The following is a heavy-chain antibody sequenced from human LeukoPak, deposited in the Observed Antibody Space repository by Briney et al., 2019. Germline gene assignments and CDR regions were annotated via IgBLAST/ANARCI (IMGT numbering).Heavy chain of an antibody. D-gene: IGHD6-19*01. J-gene: IGHJ4*02. V-gene: IGHV3-30-3*01. CDR3: ARSYRSGWYYFDY. CDR1: GFIFSSYG. Sequence: GSLRLSCVVSGFIFSSYGMHWVRQAPGKGLEWVAGLSYDGSNTNHADPVKGRFTISRDNSKNTVHLQMNSLRAEDTAVYYCARSYRSGWYYFDYWGQGTLVTVSS. CDR2: LSYDGSNT.